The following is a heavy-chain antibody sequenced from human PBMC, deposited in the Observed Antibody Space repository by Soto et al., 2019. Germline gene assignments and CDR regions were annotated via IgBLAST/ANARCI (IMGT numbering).Heavy chain of an antibody. D-gene: IGHD3-22*01. CDR1: GYTLTELS. CDR3: AGSGYYNNWFDP. CDR2: FDPEDGET. Sequence: VKVSCKVSGYTLTELSMHWVRQAPGKGLEWMGGFDPEDGETIYAQKFQGRVTMTEDTSTDTAYMELSSLRSEDTAVYYCAGSGYYNNWFDPWGQGTLVTVSS. V-gene: IGHV1-24*01. J-gene: IGHJ5*02.